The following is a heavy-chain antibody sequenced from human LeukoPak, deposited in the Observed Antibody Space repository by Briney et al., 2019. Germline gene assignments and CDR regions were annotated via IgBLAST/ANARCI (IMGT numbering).Heavy chain of an antibody. V-gene: IGHV3-30*02. J-gene: IGHJ4*02. Sequence: GGSLRLSCAASGFTFSSYGMHWVRQAPGKGLEWVAFIRYDGSNKYYADSVKGRFTISRDNSKNTPYLQMNSLRAEDTAVYYCAKEQEYQLLYGTDGYFDYWGQGTLVTVSS. CDR3: AKEQEYQLLYGTDGYFDY. CDR1: GFTFSSYG. D-gene: IGHD2-2*02. CDR2: IRYDGSNK.